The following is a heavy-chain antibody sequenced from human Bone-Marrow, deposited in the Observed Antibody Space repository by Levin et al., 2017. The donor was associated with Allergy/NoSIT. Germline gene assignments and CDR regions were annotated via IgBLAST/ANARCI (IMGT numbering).Heavy chain of an antibody. Sequence: SETLSLTCTVSGGSISSYYWSWIRQPPGKGLEWIGYIYYSGSTNYNPSLKSRVTISVDTSKNQFSLKLSSVTAADTAVYYCARGLTIFGVVSGPWFDPWGQGTLVTVSS. D-gene: IGHD3-3*01. J-gene: IGHJ5*02. V-gene: IGHV4-59*01. CDR1: GGSISSYY. CDR3: ARGLTIFGVVSGPWFDP. CDR2: IYYSGST.